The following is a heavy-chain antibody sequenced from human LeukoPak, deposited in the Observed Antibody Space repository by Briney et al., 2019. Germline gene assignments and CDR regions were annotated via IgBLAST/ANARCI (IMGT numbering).Heavy chain of an antibody. D-gene: IGHD1-14*01. J-gene: IGHJ4*02. Sequence: SETLSLTCTVSGGSISCGDYYWSWIRQPPGKGLEWIGYIYYSGSTYYNPSLKSRVTISVDTSKNQFSLKLSSVTAADTAVYYCARTTPAYYFDYWGQGTLVTVSS. CDR1: GGSISCGDYY. V-gene: IGHV4-30-4*01. CDR3: ARTTPAYYFDY. CDR2: IYYSGST.